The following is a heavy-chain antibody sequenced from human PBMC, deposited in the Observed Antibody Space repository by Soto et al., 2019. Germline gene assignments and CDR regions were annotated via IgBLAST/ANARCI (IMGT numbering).Heavy chain of an antibody. Sequence: QVQLVESGGGVVQPGRSQRLSCAASGFTFTNHGRHWVRQAPGKGLEWVAVVSYDGSNKYYADSVKGRFTISRDNSEDTLYLQMNSLRAEDTAVYYCAKDGRVVAASDYFDSWGQGTLVTVSP. J-gene: IGHJ4*02. CDR3: AKDGRVVAASDYFDS. CDR1: GFTFTNHG. V-gene: IGHV3-30*18. CDR2: VSYDGSNK. D-gene: IGHD2-15*01.